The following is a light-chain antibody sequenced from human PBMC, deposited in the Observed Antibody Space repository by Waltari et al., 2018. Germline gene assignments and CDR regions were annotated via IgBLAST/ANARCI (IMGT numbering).Light chain of an antibody. V-gene: IGLV2-14*03. CDR3: SSYTSSSTVV. J-gene: IGLJ2*01. Sequence: QSALTQPASVSGSPGQSITIPCTGTSSDVGGYNYVSWYQQHPGKAPKPMLYDVSNRPSGVSNRFSGSKSGNTASLTISGLQAEDEADYYCSSYTSSSTVVFGGGTKLTVL. CDR2: DVS. CDR1: SSDVGGYNY.